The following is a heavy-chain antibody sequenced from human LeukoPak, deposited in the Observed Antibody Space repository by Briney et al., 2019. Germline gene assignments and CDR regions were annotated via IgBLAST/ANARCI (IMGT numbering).Heavy chain of an antibody. Sequence: SETLSLTCTVSADSISSYYWSWIRQPPGKGLEWIGYIYYRGCTDYNPSLKSRVNISVDTSKNQFSLKLRSVTAADTAVYYCARHVTISGPYDASDIWGQGTMVTVSP. CDR2: IYYRGCT. D-gene: IGHD5-24*01. CDR1: ADSISSYY. V-gene: IGHV4-59*08. CDR3: ARHVTISGPYDASDI. J-gene: IGHJ3*02.